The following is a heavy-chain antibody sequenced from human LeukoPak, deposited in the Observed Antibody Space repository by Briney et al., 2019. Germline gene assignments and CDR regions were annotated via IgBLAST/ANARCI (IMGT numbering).Heavy chain of an antibody. D-gene: IGHD2-2*01. CDR3: ARMGVPAAIDAVGLNWFDP. V-gene: IGHV4-39*07. CDR1: GGSISSSSYY. Sequence: PSETLSLTCTVSGGSISSSSYYWGWIRQPPGKGLEWIGEINHSGSTNYNPSLKSRVTISVDTSKNQFSLKLSSATAADTAVYYCARMGVPAAIDAVGLNWFDPWGQGTLVTVSS. CDR2: INHSGST. J-gene: IGHJ5*02.